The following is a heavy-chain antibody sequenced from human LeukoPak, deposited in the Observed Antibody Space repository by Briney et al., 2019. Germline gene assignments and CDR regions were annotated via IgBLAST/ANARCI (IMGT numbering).Heavy chain of an antibody. CDR3: ARAYSSGWYPRSGYFDY. CDR2: IYYSGST. Sequence: SETLSLTCTVSGGSISSYYWSWIRQPPGKGLEWIGYIYYSGSTNYNPSLKSRVTISVDTSKNQFSLKLSSVTAADTAVYYCARAYSSGWYPRSGYFDYWGQGTLVTVSS. CDR1: GGSISSYY. V-gene: IGHV4-59*01. D-gene: IGHD6-19*01. J-gene: IGHJ4*02.